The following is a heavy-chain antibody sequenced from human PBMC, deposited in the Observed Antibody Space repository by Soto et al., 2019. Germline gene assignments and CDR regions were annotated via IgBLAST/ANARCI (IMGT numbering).Heavy chain of an antibody. D-gene: IGHD5-18*01. CDR1: GGSFSGYY. J-gene: IGHJ6*02. CDR3: ARGPSRPHRVDTAMVSRLTYYYYGMDV. CDR2: INHSGST. V-gene: IGHV4-34*01. Sequence: PSETLSLTCAVYGGSFSGYYWSWIRQPPGKGLEWIGEINHSGSTNYNPSLKSRVTISVDTSKNQFSLKLSSVTAADTAVYYCARGPSRPHRVDTAMVSRLTYYYYGMDVWGQGTTVTVSS.